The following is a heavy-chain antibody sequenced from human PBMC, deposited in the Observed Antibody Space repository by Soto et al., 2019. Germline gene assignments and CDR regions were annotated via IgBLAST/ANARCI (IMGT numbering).Heavy chain of an antibody. D-gene: IGHD3-3*01. V-gene: IGHV3-23*01. CDR3: AKGTTIFGVVTLFDY. J-gene: IGHJ4*02. Sequence: LRLSCAASGFTFSSYAMSWVRQAPGKGLEWVSAISGSGGSTYYADSVKGRFTISRDNSKNTLYLQMNSLRAEDTAVYYCAKGTTIFGVVTLFDYWGQGTLVTVSS. CDR1: GFTFSSYA. CDR2: ISGSGGST.